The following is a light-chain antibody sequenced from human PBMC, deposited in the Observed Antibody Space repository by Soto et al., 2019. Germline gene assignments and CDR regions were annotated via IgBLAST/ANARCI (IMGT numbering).Light chain of an antibody. CDR1: SSNIGAGYD. J-gene: IGLJ1*01. Sequence: QSVLTQPPSVSGAPGQRVTISCTGSSSNIGAGYDVPWYQQLPGTAPKLLIYGNSNRPSRFPDRFSGSKSGTSASLAITGLQAEDEADYYCQSYDSSLSGYVFGTGTKLTVL. CDR3: QSYDSSLSGYV. CDR2: GNS. V-gene: IGLV1-40*01.